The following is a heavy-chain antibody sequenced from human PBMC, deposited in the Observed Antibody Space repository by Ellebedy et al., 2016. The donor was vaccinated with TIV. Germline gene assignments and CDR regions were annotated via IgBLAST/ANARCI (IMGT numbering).Heavy chain of an antibody. V-gene: IGHV3-30*14. D-gene: IGHD5-24*01. J-gene: IGHJ4*02. CDR1: GFTLSSYA. CDR3: ARDQMFDY. CDR2: ISYDGSNK. Sequence: PGGSLRLSCAASGFTLSSYAMHWVRQAPGKGLEWVAVISYDGSNKYYADSVKGRFTISRDNPKNTLYLQMNSLRAEDTAVYYCARDQMFDYWGQGTLVTVSS.